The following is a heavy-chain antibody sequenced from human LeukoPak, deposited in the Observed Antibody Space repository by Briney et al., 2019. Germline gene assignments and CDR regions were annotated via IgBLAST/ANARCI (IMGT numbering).Heavy chain of an antibody. V-gene: IGHV4-59*01. J-gene: IGHJ4*02. CDR2: IYYSGST. Sequence: PSETLSLTCTVSGGSISSYYWSWIRQPPGKGLEWLGYIYYSGSTNYNPSLKSRVTISVDTSKNQFSLKLSSVTAADTAVYYCARNPQRLAAAGIFDYWGQGTLVTVSS. CDR3: ARNPQRLAAAGIFDY. CDR1: GGSISSYY. D-gene: IGHD6-13*01.